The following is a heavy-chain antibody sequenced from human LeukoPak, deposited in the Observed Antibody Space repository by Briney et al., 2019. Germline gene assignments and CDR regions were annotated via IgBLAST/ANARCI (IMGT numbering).Heavy chain of an antibody. V-gene: IGHV3-23*01. D-gene: IGHD6-25*01. CDR3: AKDPDSSGVDY. J-gene: IGHJ4*02. CDR1: GFTFSSYA. CDR2: ISSSGGIK. Sequence: PGRSLRLSCAASGFTFSSYAMNWVRQAPGKGLEWVSRISSSGGIKYYADSVKGRFTISRDNSKSTLYLQMNSLRAEDTAVYYCAKDPDSSGVDYWGQGTLVTVSS.